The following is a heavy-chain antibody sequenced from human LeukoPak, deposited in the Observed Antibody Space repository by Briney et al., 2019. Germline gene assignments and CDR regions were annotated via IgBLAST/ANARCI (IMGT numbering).Heavy chain of an antibody. CDR1: GYTFTSYG. CDR2: ISAYNGNT. CDR3: ARDRVGYSYGQPNWFDP. J-gene: IGHJ5*02. V-gene: IGHV1-18*04. Sequence: XSVKVSCKASGYTFTSYGISWVRQAPGQGLEWMGWISAYNGNTNYAQKLQGRVTMTTDTSTSTAYMELRSLRSDDTAVYYCARDRVGYSYGQPNWFDPWGQGTLVTVSS. D-gene: IGHD5-18*01.